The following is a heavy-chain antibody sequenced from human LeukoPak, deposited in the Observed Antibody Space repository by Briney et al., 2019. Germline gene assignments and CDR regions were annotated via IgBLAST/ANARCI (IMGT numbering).Heavy chain of an antibody. J-gene: IGHJ5*02. CDR2: ISGSGGST. CDR3: AKGQRDTDMVHRVPDWFDP. Sequence: GGSLRLSCAASGFTFSSYAMSWVRQAPGKGLEWVSAISGSGGSTYYADSVKGRFTISRDNSKNTLYLQMNSLRAEDTAVYYCAKGQRDTDMVHRVPDWFDPRGQGTLVTVSS. D-gene: IGHD5-18*01. V-gene: IGHV3-23*01. CDR1: GFTFSSYA.